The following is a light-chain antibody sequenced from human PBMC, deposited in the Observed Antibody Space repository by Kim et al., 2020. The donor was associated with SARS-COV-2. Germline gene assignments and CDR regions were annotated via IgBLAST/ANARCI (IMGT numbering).Light chain of an antibody. J-gene: IGKJ4*01. V-gene: IGKV1D-16*01. CDR2: AAS. Sequence: DIQMTQSPSSLSASVGDRVTITCRASQDISTWLAWYQQKPGKPPKSLIYAASSLQSGVPSRFSGSGSGTDFTLTISSLQPEDFAIYYCQQYNHYPLTFGGGTQLDIK. CDR1: QDISTW. CDR3: QQYNHYPLT.